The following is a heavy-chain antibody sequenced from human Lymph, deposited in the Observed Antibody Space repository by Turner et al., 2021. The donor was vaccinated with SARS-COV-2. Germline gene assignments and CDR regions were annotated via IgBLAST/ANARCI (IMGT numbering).Heavy chain of an antibody. CDR1: GYSFTTYW. J-gene: IGHJ4*02. V-gene: IGHV5-51*01. Sequence: EVQLVQSGAEVKKPGESLKISCRPSGYSFTTYWIGWVRQMPGKGLEWMGIIYPSDSGTRFSPSVQGQVTSSADKSISTAYLQWSSLKASDTAMYYCARREWGGSLGHIDYWGQGTLVTVSS. D-gene: IGHD3-3*01. CDR2: IYPSDSGT. CDR3: ARREWGGSLGHIDY.